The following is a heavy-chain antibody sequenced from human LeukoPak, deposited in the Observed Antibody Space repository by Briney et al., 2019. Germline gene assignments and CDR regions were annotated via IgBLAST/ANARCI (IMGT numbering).Heavy chain of an antibody. J-gene: IGHJ4*02. V-gene: IGHV1-18*01. D-gene: IGHD2-15*01. CDR3: ARTPQHDSPDY. Sequence: ASVTVSFTASGYSFTTYGLSWVRQAPGQGLEWMGWISAYNGNTIYAQKLQGRVTMTTDTSTKTAYMELRSLSSDDTAVYYCARTPQHDSPDYWGQGTLVTVSS. CDR1: GYSFTTYG. CDR2: ISAYNGNT.